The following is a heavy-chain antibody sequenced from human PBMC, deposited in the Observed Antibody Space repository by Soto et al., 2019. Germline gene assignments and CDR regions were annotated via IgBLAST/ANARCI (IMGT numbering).Heavy chain of an antibody. V-gene: IGHV1-69*01. CDR3: ARGVYSSPYNTYYYYYGMDV. D-gene: IGHD6-13*01. Sequence: QVQLVQSGAEVKKPGSSVKVSCKASGGTFSSYAISWVRQAPGQGLEWMGGIIPIFGTANYAQKFQGRVTITADESTSTAYMELSSLRSEDTAVYYCARGVYSSPYNTYYYYYGMDVWGQGTTVTVSS. CDR2: IIPIFGTA. J-gene: IGHJ6*02. CDR1: GGTFSSYA.